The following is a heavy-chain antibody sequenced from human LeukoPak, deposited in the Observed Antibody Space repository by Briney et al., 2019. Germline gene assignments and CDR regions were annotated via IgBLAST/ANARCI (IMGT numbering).Heavy chain of an antibody. CDR3: TSRHRVVESFDYLPHY. CDR1: GYSFNSYW. V-gene: IGHV5-51*01. Sequence: GESLKISCQGSGYSFNSYWLAWVRQMPGKGLEWMGVICPDDSETKYSPSFQGQVTISADKSINTAYLQWNSLRVSDTAVYYCTSRHRVVESFDYLPHYWGQGTLVTVSS. D-gene: IGHD3-3*01. J-gene: IGHJ4*02. CDR2: ICPDDSET.